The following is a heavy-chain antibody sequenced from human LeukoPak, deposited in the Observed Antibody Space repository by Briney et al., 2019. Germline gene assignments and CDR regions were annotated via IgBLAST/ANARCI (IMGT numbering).Heavy chain of an antibody. V-gene: IGHV3-49*04. Sequence: GGSLRLSCAASGFTFKLYWMHWVRQAPGKGLEWVGFIRSKAYGGTTEYAASVKGRFTISRDDSKSIAYLQMNSLKTEDTAVYYCTSLITVGSFFDYWGQGTLVTVSS. D-gene: IGHD1-26*01. CDR3: TSLITVGSFFDY. CDR2: IRSKAYGGTT. CDR1: GFTFKLYW. J-gene: IGHJ4*02.